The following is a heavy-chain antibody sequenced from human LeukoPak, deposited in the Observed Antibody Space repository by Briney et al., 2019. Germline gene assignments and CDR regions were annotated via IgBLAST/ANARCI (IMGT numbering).Heavy chain of an antibody. CDR1: GFTFSSYG. J-gene: IGHJ4*02. D-gene: IGHD2-15*01. CDR3: AKGKLPGD. V-gene: IGHV3-30*18. CDR2: ISYDGSNK. Sequence: PGGSLRLSCAASGFTFSSYGMHWVRQAPGKGLEWVAVISYDGSNKYYADSVKGRFTISRDNSKNTLYLQVNSLRAEDTAVYYCAKGKLPGDWGQGTLVTVSS.